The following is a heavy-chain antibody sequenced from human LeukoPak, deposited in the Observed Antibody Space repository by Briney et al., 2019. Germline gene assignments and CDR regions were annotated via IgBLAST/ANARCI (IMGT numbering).Heavy chain of an antibody. D-gene: IGHD2-21*01. CDR3: ARDKGVVENGYMDV. CDR2: IKQDGSEK. CDR1: GFTFSSYW. V-gene: IGHV3-7*01. Sequence: PGGSLRLSCAASGFTFSSYWMSWVRQAPGKGLEWVANIKQDGSEKYYVDSVKGRFTISRDNAKNSLYLQMNSLRAEDTAVYYCARDKGVVENGYMDVWGKGTMVTVSS. J-gene: IGHJ6*03.